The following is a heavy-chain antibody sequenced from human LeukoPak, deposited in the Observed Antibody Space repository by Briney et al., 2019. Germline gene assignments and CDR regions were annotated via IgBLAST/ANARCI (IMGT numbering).Heavy chain of an antibody. J-gene: IGHJ4*02. Sequence: ASVKVSCKASGGTFSSYAISWVRQAPGQGLEWMGGIIPIFGTANYAQKFQGRVTTTTDESTSTAYMELSSLRSEDTAVYYCARDSCSGGSCYFDYWGQGTLVTVSS. D-gene: IGHD2-15*01. CDR3: ARDSCSGGSCYFDY. CDR2: IIPIFGTA. V-gene: IGHV1-69*05. CDR1: GGTFSSYA.